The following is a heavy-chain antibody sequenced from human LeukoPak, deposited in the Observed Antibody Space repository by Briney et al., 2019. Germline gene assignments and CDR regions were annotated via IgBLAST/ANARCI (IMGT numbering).Heavy chain of an antibody. Sequence: SVKVSCKASGGTFSSYAISWVRQAPGQGLEWMGGIIPIFGTANYAQKFQGRVTITADESTSTAYMELSSLRSEDTAVYYCARSSAAAGFTEVIEYFQHWGQGTLVTVSS. CDR3: ARSSAAAGFTEVIEYFQH. CDR2: IIPIFGTA. V-gene: IGHV1-69*01. D-gene: IGHD6-13*01. CDR1: GGTFSSYA. J-gene: IGHJ1*01.